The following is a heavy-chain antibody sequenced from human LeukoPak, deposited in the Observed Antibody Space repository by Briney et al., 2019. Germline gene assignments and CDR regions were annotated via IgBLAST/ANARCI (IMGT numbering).Heavy chain of an antibody. Sequence: ASVKVSCKASGYTFTSYGISWVRQAPGQGLEWMGWINPNSGGTNYAQKFQGRVTMTRDTSISTAYMELSRLRSDDTAVYYCARGDSSGVDYWGQGTLVTVSS. V-gene: IGHV1-2*02. CDR1: GYTFTSYG. CDR3: ARGDSSGVDY. CDR2: INPNSGGT. D-gene: IGHD3-22*01. J-gene: IGHJ4*02.